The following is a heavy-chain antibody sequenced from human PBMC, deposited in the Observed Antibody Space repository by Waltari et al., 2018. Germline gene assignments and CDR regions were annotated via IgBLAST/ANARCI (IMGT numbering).Heavy chain of an antibody. V-gene: IGHV3-64*01. J-gene: IGHJ3*02. CDR2: ISSNGGST. CDR3: ARDPRRSGSGGNPDAFDI. CDR1: GFTFSSYA. Sequence: EVQLLESGGGLVQPGGSLRLSCAASGFTFSSYAMHWVRQAPGKGLEYVSAISSNGGSTYYANSVKGRFTISRDNSKNTLYLQMGSLRAEDMAVYYCARDPRRSGSGGNPDAFDIWGQGTMVTVSS. D-gene: IGHD2-15*01.